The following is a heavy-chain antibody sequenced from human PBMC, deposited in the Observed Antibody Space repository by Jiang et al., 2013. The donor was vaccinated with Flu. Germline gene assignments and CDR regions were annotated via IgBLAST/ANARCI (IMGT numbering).Heavy chain of an antibody. CDR1: GGSISRYY. J-gene: IGHJ3*02. Sequence: LLKPSETLSLTCTVSGGSISRYYWNWIRQPPGKGLEWIGYIYYSGSTNYNPSLKSRVTISVDTSKNQFSLKLSSVTAADTAVYYCARGDPTVVDAFDIWGQGTMVTVSS. CDR3: ARGDPTVVDAFDI. V-gene: IGHV4-59*01. CDR2: IYYSGST. D-gene: IGHD4-23*01.